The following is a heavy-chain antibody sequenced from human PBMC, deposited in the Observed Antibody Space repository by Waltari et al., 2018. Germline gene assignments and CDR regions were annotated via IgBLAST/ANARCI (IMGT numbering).Heavy chain of an antibody. CDR1: GFAFSSYG. CDR2: VWYDRNNK. CDR3: ASGQWPDPFDY. D-gene: IGHD6-19*01. V-gene: IGHV3-33*01. J-gene: IGHJ4*01. Sequence: QVQLVESGGGVVQPGRSLRLSCAASGFAFSSYGMHWVRQAPGKGLEWVAVVWYDRNNKYYADSVKGRFTIARDNSRSTLDLQLKSLQAADTAVYYCASGQWPDPFDYWGHGTLVTVSS.